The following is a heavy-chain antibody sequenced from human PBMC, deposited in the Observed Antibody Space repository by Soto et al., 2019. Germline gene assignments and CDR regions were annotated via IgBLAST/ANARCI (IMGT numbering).Heavy chain of an antibody. Sequence: ASVKVSCKASGYTFTSYGISWVRQAPGQGLEWMGWISAYNGNTNYAQKHQGRVTMTTDTSTSTAYMELRSLRSDDTAVYYCARDITMVRGVIFYYYGMDVWGQGTTVTVSS. D-gene: IGHD3-10*01. CDR3: ARDITMVRGVIFYYYGMDV. CDR2: ISAYNGNT. CDR1: GYTFTSYG. J-gene: IGHJ6*01. V-gene: IGHV1-18*04.